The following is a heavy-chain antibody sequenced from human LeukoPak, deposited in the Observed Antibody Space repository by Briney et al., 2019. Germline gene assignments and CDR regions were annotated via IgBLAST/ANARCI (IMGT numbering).Heavy chain of an antibody. V-gene: IGHV4-39*01. CDR2: IYYSGST. Sequence: SETLSLTCTVSGGSISSSSYYWGWIRQPPGKGLEWVGRIYYSGSTYYNLSLKSRVTISVDTSKNQFSLKLSSVTAADTAVYYCAILLGYCSGGSCYSGRDYWGQGTLVTVSS. CDR1: GGSISSSSYY. D-gene: IGHD2-15*01. J-gene: IGHJ4*02. CDR3: AILLGYCSGGSCYSGRDY.